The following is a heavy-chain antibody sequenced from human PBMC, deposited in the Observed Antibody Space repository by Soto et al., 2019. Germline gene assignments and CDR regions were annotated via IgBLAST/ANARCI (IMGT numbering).Heavy chain of an antibody. D-gene: IGHD6-19*01. V-gene: IGHV3-23*01. CDR1: GFTFSSYA. J-gene: IGHJ6*02. CDR3: AKVNSGWNPFDYYYGMDV. Sequence: GGSLRLSCAASGFTFSSYAMSWVRQAPGKGLEWVSAISGSGGSTYYADSVKGRFTISRDNSNNTLYLQMNSLRAEDTAVYYCAKVNSGWNPFDYYYGMDVWGQGTTVTVSS. CDR2: ISGSGGST.